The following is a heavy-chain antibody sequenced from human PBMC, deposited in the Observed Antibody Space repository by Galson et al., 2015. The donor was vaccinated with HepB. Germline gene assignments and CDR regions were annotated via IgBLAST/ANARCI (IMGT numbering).Heavy chain of an antibody. J-gene: IGHJ6*02. CDR3: ARGALGLVPASRDYYGMDV. CDR1: GFTFSSYA. Sequence: SLRLSCAASGFTFSSYAMHWVRQAPGRGLEYVSAISSNGGSTYYADSVKGRFTISRDNAKNTLYLQMNSLRAEDTAVYYCARGALGLVPASRDYYGMDVWGQGTTVTVSS. D-gene: IGHD2-2*01. V-gene: IGHV3-64*02. CDR2: ISSNGGST.